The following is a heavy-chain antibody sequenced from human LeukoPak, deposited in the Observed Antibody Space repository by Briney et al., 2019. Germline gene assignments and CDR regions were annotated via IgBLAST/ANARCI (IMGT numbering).Heavy chain of an antibody. Sequence: GRSLRLSCAASGFTFSSYSMNWVRQAPGKGLEWVSYISSSSSTIYYADSVKGRFTISRDNAKNSLYLQMNSLRAEDTAVYYCARAIPLNYYDSSGDFDYWGQGTLVTVSS. CDR3: ARAIPLNYYDSSGDFDY. CDR2: ISSSSSTI. J-gene: IGHJ4*02. D-gene: IGHD3-22*01. V-gene: IGHV3-48*04. CDR1: GFTFSSYS.